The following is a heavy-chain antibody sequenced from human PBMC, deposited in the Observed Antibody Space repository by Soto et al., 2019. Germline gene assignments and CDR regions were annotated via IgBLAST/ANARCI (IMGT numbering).Heavy chain of an antibody. Sequence: PRQPRTRNYTFSGFSLPPGGQCVSWIRQPPGKALEWLALINWDDDKYYSTSLKTRLTISKDTSKNQVVLTMTNMDPVDTATYYCAPIPPKYFILTGRWYYYQNGLDVCGQGTTVTLS. CDR2: INWDDDK. CDR3: APIPPKYFILTGRWYYYQNGLDV. CDR1: GFSLPPGGQC. D-gene: IGHD3-9*01. J-gene: IGHJ6*02. V-gene: IGHV2-70*01.